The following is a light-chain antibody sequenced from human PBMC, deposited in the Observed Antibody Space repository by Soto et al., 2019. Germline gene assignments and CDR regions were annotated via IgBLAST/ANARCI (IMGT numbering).Light chain of an antibody. J-gene: IGLJ1*01. CDR1: SSDVGIYNY. V-gene: IGLV2-14*01. CDR2: EVT. CDR3: SSYTTSSTRV. Sequence: LTQPASVSGSPGQSIAISCTGSSSDVGIYNYVSWYQQHPGKVPKLIIYEVTNRPSGVSNRFSGSKSGNTASLTISGLQAEDEADYYCSSYTTSSTRVFGTGTKVAVL.